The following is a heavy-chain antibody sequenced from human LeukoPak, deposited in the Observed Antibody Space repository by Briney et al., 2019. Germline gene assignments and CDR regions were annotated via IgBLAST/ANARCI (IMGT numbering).Heavy chain of an antibody. CDR2: IHHSGST. Sequence: ETLSLTCALSGGSISSNDWWSWVRQPPGKGLEWIGEIHHSGSTNYNPSLKSRVIISVDKSKNQFSLKLSSVTAADTAVYYCARWGSATRYYYGMDVWGQGTTVTVSS. J-gene: IGHJ6*02. D-gene: IGHD3-16*01. CDR3: ARWGSATRYYYGMDV. V-gene: IGHV4-4*02. CDR1: GGSISSNDW.